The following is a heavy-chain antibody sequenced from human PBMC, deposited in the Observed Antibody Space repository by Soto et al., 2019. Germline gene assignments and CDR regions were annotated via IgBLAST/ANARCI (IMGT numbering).Heavy chain of an antibody. CDR2: ISYDGSNK. Sequence: QVQLVESGGGVVQPGRSLRLSCAASGFTFSSYAMHWVRQAPGKGREWVAAISYDGSNKYYADSVKGRFTISRDNSKNTLYLQMNSLRADDTAVYYCARVFAVAGTSFFDYWGQGTLVTVSS. V-gene: IGHV3-30-3*01. CDR3: ARVFAVAGTSFFDY. CDR1: GFTFSSYA. D-gene: IGHD6-19*01. J-gene: IGHJ4*02.